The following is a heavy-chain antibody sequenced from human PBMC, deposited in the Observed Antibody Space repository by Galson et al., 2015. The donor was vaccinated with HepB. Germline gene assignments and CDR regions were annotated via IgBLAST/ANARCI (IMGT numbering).Heavy chain of an antibody. J-gene: IGHJ6*03. Sequence: SLRLSCAASGFTFSSYWMSWVRQAPGKGLEWVANIKQDGSEKYYVDSVKGRFTISRDNAKNSLYLQMNSLRAEDTAVYYCARDRGSTSHSSGYMDVWGKGTTVTVSS. D-gene: IGHD2-2*01. CDR1: GFTFSSYW. CDR2: IKQDGSEK. CDR3: ARDRGSTSHSSGYMDV. V-gene: IGHV3-7*03.